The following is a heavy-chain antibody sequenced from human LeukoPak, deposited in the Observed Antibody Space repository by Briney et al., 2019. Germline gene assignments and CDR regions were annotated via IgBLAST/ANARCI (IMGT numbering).Heavy chain of an antibody. CDR3: TRDGGDSVYSAFDI. V-gene: IGHV3-72*01. J-gene: IGHJ3*02. D-gene: IGHD3-16*01. CDR1: GFTFSSYS. CDR2: IRRRINSSTT. Sequence: GGSLRLSCAASGFTFSSYSMNWVRQAPGKGLEWVGRIRRRINSSTTEYAASVKDRFIISRDDSRNSLYLHMNSLKTEDTAVYHCTRDGGDSVYSAFDIWGQGTMVTVSS.